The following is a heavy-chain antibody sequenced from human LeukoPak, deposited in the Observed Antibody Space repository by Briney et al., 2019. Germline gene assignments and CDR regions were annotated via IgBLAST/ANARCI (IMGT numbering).Heavy chain of an antibody. V-gene: IGHV4-4*07. CDR1: SGSLNGYY. D-gene: IGHD6-6*01. CDR2: IYTSGST. J-gene: IGHJ6*03. CDR3: ARDGSSSSYYYYYMDV. Sequence: SETLSLTCAVYSGSLNGYYWSWIRQPAGKGLEWLGRIYTSGSTNYNPSLKSRVTISVDTSKNQFSLKLSSVTAADTAVYYCARDGSSSSYYYYYMDVWGTGTTVTVSS.